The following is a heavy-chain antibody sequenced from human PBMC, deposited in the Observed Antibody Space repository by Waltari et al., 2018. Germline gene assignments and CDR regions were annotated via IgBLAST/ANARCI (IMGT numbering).Heavy chain of an antibody. J-gene: IGHJ4*02. Sequence: QVQLQESGPGLVKPSETLSLTCAVSGYSISSGYYWGWIRQPPGKGLAWFGSIYHSGRTYDTPTLRSRVTIAEATSTNQFSMKLSSVTAADTAVYYCARRRSGGSELDYGGQGTLVTGSS. CDR1: GYSISSGYY. V-gene: IGHV4-38-2*01. CDR2: IYHSGRT. CDR3: ARRRSGGSELDY. D-gene: IGHD2-15*01.